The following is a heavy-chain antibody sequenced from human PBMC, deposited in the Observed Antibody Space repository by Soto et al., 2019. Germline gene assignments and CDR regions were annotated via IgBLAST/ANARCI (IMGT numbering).Heavy chain of an antibody. CDR1: GYTLTELA. J-gene: IGHJ6*02. CDR3: ATGSYCTNGVCYTEREYYYYGMDV. V-gene: IGHV1-24*01. D-gene: IGHD2-8*01. Sequence: ASLKFSCSVSGYTLTELAMHWVRPAPGKGREGMGGFDPEDGETIYAQKFQGRVTMTEDTSTDTAYMELSSLRSEDTAVYYCATGSYCTNGVCYTEREYYYYGMDVWG. CDR2: FDPEDGET.